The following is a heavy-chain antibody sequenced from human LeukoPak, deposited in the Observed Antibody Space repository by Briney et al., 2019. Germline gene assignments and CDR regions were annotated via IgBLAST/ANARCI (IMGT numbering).Heavy chain of an antibody. J-gene: IGHJ6*03. CDR3: ARLGRGSYARYYMDV. CDR1: GYSFTSYW. V-gene: IGHV5-51*01. Sequence: GESLQISCKGSGYSFTSYWIGWVRQMPGKGLEWMGIIYPGDSDTRYSPSFQGQVTISADKSISTAYLQWSSLKVSDTAMYYCARLGRGSYARYYMDVWGKGTTVTVSS. D-gene: IGHD1-26*01. CDR2: IYPGDSDT.